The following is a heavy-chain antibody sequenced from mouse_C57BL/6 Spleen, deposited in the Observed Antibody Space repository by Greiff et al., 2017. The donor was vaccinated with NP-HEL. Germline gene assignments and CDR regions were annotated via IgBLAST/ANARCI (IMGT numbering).Heavy chain of an antibody. CDR3: ARRGGTCFDY. CDR2: ISSGGSYT. J-gene: IGHJ2*01. D-gene: IGHD3-3*01. CDR1: GFTFSSYG. V-gene: IGHV5-6*02. Sequence: EVMLVESGGDLVKPGGSLKLSCAASGFTFSSYGMSWVRQTPDKRLEWVATISSGGSYTYYPDSVKGRFTISRDNAKNTLYLQMSSLKSEDTAMYYCARRGGTCFDYWGQGTTLTVSS.